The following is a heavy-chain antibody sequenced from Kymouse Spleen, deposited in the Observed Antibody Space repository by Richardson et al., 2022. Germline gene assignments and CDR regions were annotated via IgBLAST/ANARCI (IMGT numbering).Heavy chain of an antibody. Sequence: QVQLVQSGAEVKKPGSSVKVSCKASGGTFSSYAISWVRQAPGQGLEWMGGIIPIFGTANYAQKFQGRVTITTDESTSTAYMELSSLRSEDTAVYYCARRTTVTTWGYYYGMDVWGQGTTVTVSS. J-gene: IGHJ6*02. CDR1: GGTFSSYA. CDR3: ARRTTVTTWGYYYGMDV. D-gene: IGHD4-11,IGHD4-11*01. V-gene: IGHV1-69*05. CDR2: IIPIFGTA.